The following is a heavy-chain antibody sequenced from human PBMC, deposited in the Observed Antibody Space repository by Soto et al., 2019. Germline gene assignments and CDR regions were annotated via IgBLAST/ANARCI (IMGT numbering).Heavy chain of an antibody. J-gene: IGHJ5*02. D-gene: IGHD4-4*01. Sequence: EVQLVESGGGLVKPGGSLRLSCAASGFTFSSYSMNWVRQAPGKGLEWVSSISSSSSYIYYADSVKGRFTISRDNAKNSLYLQMNSLRAEDTAVYYCARERYGLQNNWFDPWGQGTLVTVSS. V-gene: IGHV3-21*01. CDR1: GFTFSSYS. CDR2: ISSSSSYI. CDR3: ARERYGLQNNWFDP.